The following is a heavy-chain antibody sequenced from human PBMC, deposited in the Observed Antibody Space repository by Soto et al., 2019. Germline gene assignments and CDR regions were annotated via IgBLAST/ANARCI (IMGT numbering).Heavy chain of an antibody. CDR2: VYYSGSS. V-gene: IGHV4-31*03. CDR1: GDSISGGASF. CDR3: ATLSCTSSNCYFPGWFDP. Sequence: SETLSLTCTVSGDSISGGASFWSWIRQPPGKGLEWIANVYYSGSSYYNPSLKSRLTISVDTTKNQFSLQLKSMTAADTAVYYCATLSCTSSNCYFPGWFDPWGQGTLVTVSS. J-gene: IGHJ5*02. D-gene: IGHD2-2*01.